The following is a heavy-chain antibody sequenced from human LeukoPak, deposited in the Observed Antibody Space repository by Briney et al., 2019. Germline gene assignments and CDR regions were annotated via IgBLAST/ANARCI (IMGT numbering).Heavy chain of an antibody. CDR1: GFIVSTIY. V-gene: IGHV3-53*01. J-gene: IGHJ2*01. CDR3: ARVGDHYHWYLDV. Sequence: GGSLRLSCAASGFIVSTIYMNWVRQAPGRGLEWVSILYSGESAYYADSVKGRFTVSRDSSKNTLFLQMNALRAEDTAVYYCARVGDHYHWYLDVWGRGTLVTVSS. D-gene: IGHD3-10*01. CDR2: LYSGESA.